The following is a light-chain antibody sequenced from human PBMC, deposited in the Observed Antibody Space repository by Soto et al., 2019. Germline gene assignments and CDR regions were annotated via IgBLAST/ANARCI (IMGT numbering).Light chain of an antibody. CDR2: DAS. Sequence: TQSPSSVSASIGDRVSITCRASQDISSWLAWYQQKPGQAPRLLIYDASNRATGIPARFSGSGSGTDFTLTISSLEPEDFAIYYCQQRINWPLTFGGGTKVDIK. CDR3: QQRINWPLT. J-gene: IGKJ4*01. CDR1: QDISSW. V-gene: IGKV3-11*01.